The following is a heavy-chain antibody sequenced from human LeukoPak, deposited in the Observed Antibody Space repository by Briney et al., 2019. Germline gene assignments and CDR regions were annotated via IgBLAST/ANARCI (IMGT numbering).Heavy chain of an antibody. CDR2: INSDGSST. V-gene: IGHV3-74*01. J-gene: IGHJ4*02. D-gene: IGHD2-2*01. CDR3: ATASRYCSSTSCRDY. CDR1: GFTFSSYW. Sequence: PGGSLRLSCAASGFTFSSYWMHWVRQAPGKGLVWVSRINSDGSSTSHADSVKGRFTISRDNAKNTLYLQMNSLRAEDTAVYYCATASRYCSSTSCRDYWGQGTLVTVSS.